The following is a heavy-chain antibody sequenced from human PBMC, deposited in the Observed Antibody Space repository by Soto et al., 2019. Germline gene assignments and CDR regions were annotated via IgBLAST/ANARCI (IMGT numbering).Heavy chain of an antibody. V-gene: IGHV3-23*01. CDR2: ISSGGGHT. J-gene: IGHJ4*02. D-gene: IGHD2-21*02. CDR1: GFTFSNSA. CDR3: AKVQEFCGYNCYTVDS. Sequence: EVQLLESGGGLAQPGGPLGLSCAASGFTFSNSAMSWFGQFPGKGREWAAGISSGGGHTNYADSVKGRFTISRDNFKDTLYLQMNSLRAEDTALYYCAKVQEFCGYNCYTVDSWGQGALVTVSS.